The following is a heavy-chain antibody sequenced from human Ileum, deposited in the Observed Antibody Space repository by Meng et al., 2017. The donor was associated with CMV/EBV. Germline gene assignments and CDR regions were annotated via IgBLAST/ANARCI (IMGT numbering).Heavy chain of an antibody. CDR1: GRSIRSRPFY. CDR3: ATDGHNGYGRFDF. J-gene: IGHJ4*02. Sequence: SGRSIRSRPFYWSWVRQPPGKGLEWIGYISYSGSTFYSPSLQSRITISLDTSKSQFSLMVTSMSAADTAVYYCATDGHNGYGRFDFWGQGTLVTVSS. CDR2: ISYSGST. V-gene: IGHV4-30-4*01. D-gene: IGHD5-12*01.